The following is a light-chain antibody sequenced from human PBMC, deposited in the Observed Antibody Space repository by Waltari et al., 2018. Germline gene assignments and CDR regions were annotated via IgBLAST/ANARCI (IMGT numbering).Light chain of an antibody. Sequence: EIVLTQSPATLSLSPGERATLSCGASQSVSSYLAWYQQKPGQDPRLLIYDASNRATGIPVRFSGSVSGTDFTLTISSLEPEDSAVYYCQQSRNWPLTFGGGTKVEIK. CDR2: DAS. V-gene: IGKV3-11*01. CDR3: QQSRNWPLT. J-gene: IGKJ4*01. CDR1: QSVSSY.